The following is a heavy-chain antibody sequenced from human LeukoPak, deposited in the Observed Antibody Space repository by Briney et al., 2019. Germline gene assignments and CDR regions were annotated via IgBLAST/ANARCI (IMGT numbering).Heavy chain of an antibody. CDR1: GYTFSNYY. D-gene: IGHD4-17*01. Sequence: GASVKVSCKASGYTFSNYYIHWVRQAPGQGLEWMGTINPSGGSTSYAQRFQGRVTMTRDTSTDTVYMELSGLRSEDTAVYYCARVKARTTENNWFDPWGQESLVTVSS. V-gene: IGHV1-46*01. CDR2: INPSGGST. CDR3: ARVKARTTENNWFDP. J-gene: IGHJ5*02.